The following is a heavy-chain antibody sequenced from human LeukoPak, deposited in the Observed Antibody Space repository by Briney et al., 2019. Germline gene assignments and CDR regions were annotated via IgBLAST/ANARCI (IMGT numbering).Heavy chain of an antibody. CDR3: AGSGYDYGDYDY. D-gene: IGHD4-17*01. J-gene: IGHJ4*02. CDR1: GGSISSYY. V-gene: IGHV4-59*08. Sequence: SETLSLTCTVSGGSISSYYWSWIRQPPGKGLEWIGYIYYSGSTNYNPSLKSRVTISVDTSKNQFSLKLSSVTAADTAVYYCAGSGYDYGDYDYWGQGTLVTVSS. CDR2: IYYSGST.